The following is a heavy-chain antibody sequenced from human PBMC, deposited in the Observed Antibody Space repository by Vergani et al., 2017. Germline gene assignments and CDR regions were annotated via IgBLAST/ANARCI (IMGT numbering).Heavy chain of an antibody. CDR2: IHSDGST. D-gene: IGHD1-26*01. CDR1: GFIFSNSW. V-gene: IGHV3-74*01. Sequence: EVQLVESGGGLVQPGGSLRLSCAASGFIFSNSWMHWVRQAPGKGLVWVSRIHSDGSTRYADSVKGRFTISRDNAKNTLYLQMNSLRVEDTAVYYCTRDRYSGTFYEYQFDLWGQGTLVTVSS. CDR3: TRDRYSGTFYEYQFDL. J-gene: IGHJ5*02.